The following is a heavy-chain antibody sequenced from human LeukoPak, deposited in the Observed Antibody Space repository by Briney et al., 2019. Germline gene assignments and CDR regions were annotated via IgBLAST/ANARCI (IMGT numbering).Heavy chain of an antibody. CDR1: GFTFSSYG. V-gene: IGHV3-30*18. J-gene: IGHJ4*02. D-gene: IGHD2-15*01. CDR3: AKDAYDIVVVVAAIPYYFDY. CDR2: ISYDGSNK. Sequence: GGSLRLSCAASGFTFSSYGMHWVRQAPGKGLEWVAVISYDGSNKYYADSVKGRFTISRDNSKNTLYLQMNSLRAEDMAVYYCAKDAYDIVVVVAAIPYYFDYWGQGTLVTVSS.